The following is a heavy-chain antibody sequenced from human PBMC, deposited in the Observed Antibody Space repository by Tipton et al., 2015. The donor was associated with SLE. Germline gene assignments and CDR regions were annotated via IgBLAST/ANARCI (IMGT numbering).Heavy chain of an antibody. V-gene: IGHV3-66*02. CDR2: IYSGGST. CDR1: GFTVSSNY. D-gene: IGHD2-2*01. J-gene: IGHJ4*02. CDR3: ARGQGYCSSTSCPLGFDY. Sequence: GSLRLSCAASGFTVSSNYMSWVRQAPGKGLEWVSVIYSGGSTYYADSVKGRFTISRDNSKNTLYLQMNSLRAEDTAVYYCARGQGYCSSTSCPLGFDYWGQGTLVTVSS.